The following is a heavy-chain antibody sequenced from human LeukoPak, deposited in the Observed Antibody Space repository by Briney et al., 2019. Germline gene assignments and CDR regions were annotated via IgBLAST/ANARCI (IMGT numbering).Heavy chain of an antibody. D-gene: IGHD3-10*01. CDR2: INHSGST. V-gene: IGHV4-34*01. Sequence: SETLSLTCAVYGGSFSGYYWSWIRQPPGKGLEWIGEINHSGSTNYNPSLKSRVTISVDTSKNQFSLKVTSVTAADTAVYYCARSPGGDFDYWGQGTLVIVSS. CDR3: ARSPGGDFDY. J-gene: IGHJ4*02. CDR1: GGSFSGYY.